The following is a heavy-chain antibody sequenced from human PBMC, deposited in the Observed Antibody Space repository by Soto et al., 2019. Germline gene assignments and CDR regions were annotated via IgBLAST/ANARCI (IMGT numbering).Heavy chain of an antibody. CDR3: AGHNYGSGSTSFDY. D-gene: IGHD3-10*01. CDR2: IYYSGST. J-gene: IGHJ4*02. CDR1: GGSISSYY. V-gene: IGHV4-59*08. Sequence: QVQLQESGPGLVKPSETLSLTCTVSGGSISSYYWSWIRQPPGKGLEWIGYIYYSGSTNYNPSLKSRVTISVDTSKNQFSLKLNSMTAADTAVYYCAGHNYGSGSTSFDYWGQGTLVTVSS.